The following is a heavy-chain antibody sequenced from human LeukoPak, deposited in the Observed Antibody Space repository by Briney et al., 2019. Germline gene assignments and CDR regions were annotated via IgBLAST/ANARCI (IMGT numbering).Heavy chain of an antibody. Sequence: PGGSLRLSCTASGFTFGDYAMSWFRQAPGKGLEWVGFIRSKAYGGTAEYAASVKGRFTISRDDSKSIAYLQMNSLKTEDTAVYYCTRDSATVGFDYWGQGTLVTVSS. CDR2: IRSKAYGGTA. CDR3: TRDSATVGFDY. V-gene: IGHV3-49*03. J-gene: IGHJ4*02. D-gene: IGHD4-11*01. CDR1: GFTFGDYA.